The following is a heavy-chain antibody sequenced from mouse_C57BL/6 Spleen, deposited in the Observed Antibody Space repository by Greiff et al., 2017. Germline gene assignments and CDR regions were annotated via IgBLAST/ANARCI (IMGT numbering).Heavy chain of an antibody. D-gene: IGHD2-2*01. J-gene: IGHJ2*01. Sequence: VQLVESGPELVKPGASVKLSCKASGYTFTSYDINWVKQRPGQGLEWIGWIYPRDGSTKYNEKFKGKATLTVDTSSSTAYMELHSLTSEDSAVYFCARCYGYDVGNYFDYWGQGTTLTVSS. V-gene: IGHV1-85*01. CDR2: IYPRDGST. CDR3: ARCYGYDVGNYFDY. CDR1: GYTFTSYD.